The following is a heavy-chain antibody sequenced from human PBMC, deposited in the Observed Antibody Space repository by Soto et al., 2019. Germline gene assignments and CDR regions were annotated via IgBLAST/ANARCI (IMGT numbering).Heavy chain of an antibody. J-gene: IGHJ4*02. CDR1: GYTFTSYG. D-gene: IGHD4-17*01. CDR2: ISAYNGNT. CDR3: ERDWATTVTIQPDY. Sequence: QVQLVQSGAEVKKPGASVKVSCNASGYTFTSYGISWVRQAPGQGLEWMGWISAYNGNTNYAQKLQGRVTMTTDTSTRTAYMELRSLRSDDTAVYYCERDWATTVTIQPDYWGQGTLVNVSS. V-gene: IGHV1-18*01.